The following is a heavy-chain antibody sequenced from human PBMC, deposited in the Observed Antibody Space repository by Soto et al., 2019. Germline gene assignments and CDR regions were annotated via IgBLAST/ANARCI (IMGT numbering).Heavy chain of an antibody. Sequence: QVQLVESGGGVVQPGRSLRLSCAASGFTFSSYAMHWVRQAPGKGLEWVAVISYDGSNKYYADSVKGRFTISRDNSKNTLYLQMNSLRAEDTAVYYCAREGPAGGMDVWGQGTTVTVSS. V-gene: IGHV3-30-3*01. CDR2: ISYDGSNK. D-gene: IGHD2-2*01. CDR3: AREGPAGGMDV. J-gene: IGHJ6*02. CDR1: GFTFSSYA.